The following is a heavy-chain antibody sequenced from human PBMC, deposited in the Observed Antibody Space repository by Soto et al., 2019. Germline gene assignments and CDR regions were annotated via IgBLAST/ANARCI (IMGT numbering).Heavy chain of an antibody. Sequence: LRLSRAASGFTFSSYAMHWVRQAPGKGLEWVAVISYDGSNKYYADSVKGRFTISRDNSKNTLYLQMNSLRAEDTAVYYCARDAAAAGTVYWFDPWGQGTLVTGSS. J-gene: IGHJ5*02. D-gene: IGHD6-13*01. CDR1: GFTFSSYA. CDR3: ARDAAAAGTVYWFDP. CDR2: ISYDGSNK. V-gene: IGHV3-30-3*01.